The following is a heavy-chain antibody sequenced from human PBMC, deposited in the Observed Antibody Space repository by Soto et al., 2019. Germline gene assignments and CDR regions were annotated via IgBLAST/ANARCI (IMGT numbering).Heavy chain of an antibody. D-gene: IGHD3-10*01. CDR1: GFTFSSYS. CDR2: ISSSSSTI. Sequence: PGGSLRLSFAASGFTFSSYSMNWVRQAPGKGLEWVSYISSSSSTIYYADSVKGRFTISRDNAKNSLYLQMNSLRAEDTAVYYCARGSKFGELFGNYYYYGMDVWGQGTTVTVSS. CDR3: ARGSKFGELFGNYYYYGMDV. V-gene: IGHV3-48*01. J-gene: IGHJ6*02.